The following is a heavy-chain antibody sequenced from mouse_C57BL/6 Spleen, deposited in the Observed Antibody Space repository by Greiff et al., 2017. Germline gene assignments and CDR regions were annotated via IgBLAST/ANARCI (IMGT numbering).Heavy chain of an antibody. J-gene: IGHJ4*01. Sequence: QVQLKQSGAELVKPGASVKISCKASGYAFSSYWMNWVKQRPGKGLEGIGQIYPGDGDTNYNGKFKGKATLTADTSSSTAYMQLSSLTSEDSAVYFCAREGSYAMDYWGQGTSVTVSS. V-gene: IGHV1-80*01. CDR2: IYPGDGDT. CDR3: AREGSYAMDY. CDR1: GYAFSSYW.